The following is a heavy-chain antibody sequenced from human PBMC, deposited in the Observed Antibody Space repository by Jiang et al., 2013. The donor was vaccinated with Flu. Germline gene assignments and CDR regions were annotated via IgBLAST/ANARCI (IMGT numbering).Heavy chain of an antibody. J-gene: IGHJ5*02. V-gene: IGHV7-4-1*02. CDR3: AREIAAAGTFVSFWFDP. Sequence: SVKVSCKASGYTFTSYAMNWVRQAPGQGLEWMGWINTNTGNPTYAQGFTGRFVFSLDTSVSTAYLQISSLKAEDTAVYYCAREIAAAGTFVSFWFDPWGQGTLVTVSS. CDR2: INTNTGNP. D-gene: IGHD6-13*01. CDR1: GYTFTSYA.